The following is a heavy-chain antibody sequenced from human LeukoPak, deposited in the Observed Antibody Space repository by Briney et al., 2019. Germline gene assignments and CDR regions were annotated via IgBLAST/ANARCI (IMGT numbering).Heavy chain of an antibody. J-gene: IGHJ5*01. D-gene: IGHD6-13*01. CDR3: ARGGYSSPRGWFDS. Sequence: ASVKVSCKASGYTFTNYCMHWVRQAPGQGLEWMGMLNPSGGSTTYAQKFQGRVSLTRDMSTRTVYMELSSLRSEDTAVYYCARGGYSSPRGWFDSWGQGTLVTVSS. CDR2: LNPSGGST. V-gene: IGHV1-46*01. CDR1: GYTFTNYC.